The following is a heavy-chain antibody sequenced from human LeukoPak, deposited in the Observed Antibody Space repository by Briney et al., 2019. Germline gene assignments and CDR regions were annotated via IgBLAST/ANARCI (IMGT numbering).Heavy chain of an antibody. CDR2: ISSSGSTI. Sequence: GGSLRLSCAASGFTFSDYYMSWIRQAPGKGLEWVSYISSSGSTIYYADSVKGRFTISRDNAKNSLYLQMNSLRAEDTAVYYCARDRRHSSSWYGVNDYWGQGTLVTVSS. J-gene: IGHJ4*02. D-gene: IGHD6-13*01. CDR1: GFTFSDYY. V-gene: IGHV3-11*01. CDR3: ARDRRHSSSWYGVNDY.